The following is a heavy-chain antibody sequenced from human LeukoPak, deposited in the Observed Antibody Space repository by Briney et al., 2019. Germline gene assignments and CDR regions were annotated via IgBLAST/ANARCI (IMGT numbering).Heavy chain of an antibody. D-gene: IGHD1-26*01. CDR1: GYTFTSYG. Sequence: ASVKVSCEASGYTFTSYGISWVRQAPGQGLEWMGWISAYNGNTNYAQKLQGRVTMTTDTSTSTAYMELRSLRSDDTAVYYCARDLFPLVGATHFDYWGQGTLVTVSS. J-gene: IGHJ4*02. CDR2: ISAYNGNT. CDR3: ARDLFPLVGATHFDY. V-gene: IGHV1-18*01.